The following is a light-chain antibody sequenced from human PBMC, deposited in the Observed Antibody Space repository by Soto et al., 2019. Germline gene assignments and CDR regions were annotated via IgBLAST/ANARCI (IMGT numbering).Light chain of an antibody. Sequence: QSVLTQPPSVSAAPGQKVTISCSGSSSNIGNNYVSWYQQLPGTAPKLLIYENNKRPSGIPDRFSGSKSGTSATLGITCLQTGDEADYYCGTWDSSLSAYVFGTGTKVTV. CDR1: SSNIGNNY. J-gene: IGLJ1*01. CDR3: GTWDSSLSAYV. V-gene: IGLV1-51*02. CDR2: ENN.